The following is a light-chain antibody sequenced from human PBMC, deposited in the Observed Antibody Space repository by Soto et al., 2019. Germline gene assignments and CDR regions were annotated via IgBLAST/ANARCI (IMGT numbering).Light chain of an antibody. CDR1: QSLLYNSNSKNY. Sequence: DIVMTQSPDSLAVSLGERATINCKSSQSLLYNSNSKNYLAWYQQKPGQPPKLLIYWASTRESGVPDRFIGSGSETDFTLTISSLQAEDVAVYYCQQYYRVQLTFGGGTKVEIK. V-gene: IGKV4-1*01. J-gene: IGKJ4*01. CDR2: WAS. CDR3: QQYYRVQLT.